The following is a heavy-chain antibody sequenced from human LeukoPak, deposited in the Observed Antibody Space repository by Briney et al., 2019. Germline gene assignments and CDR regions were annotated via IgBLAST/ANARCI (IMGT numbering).Heavy chain of an antibody. CDR1: GGSFSGYY. CDR2: INHSGST. CDR3: AREYCSSSSCYQEAFDP. Sequence: PSETLSLTCAVYGGSFSGYYWSWIRQPPGKGLEWIGEINHSGSTNYNPSLKSRVTISVDTSKNQFSLKLSSVTAADTAVYYCAREYCSSSSCYQEAFDPWGQGTLVTVSS. J-gene: IGHJ5*02. D-gene: IGHD2-2*01. V-gene: IGHV4-34*01.